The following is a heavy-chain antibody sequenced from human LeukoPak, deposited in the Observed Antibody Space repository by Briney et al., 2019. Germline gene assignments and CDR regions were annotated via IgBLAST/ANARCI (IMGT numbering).Heavy chain of an antibody. V-gene: IGHV3-15*01. D-gene: IGHD7-27*01. CDR2: IKSKTDGGTT. Sequence: GGSLRLSCAASGFTFSNAWMSWVRQAPGKGLEWVGRIKSKTDGGTTDYAAPVKGRFTISRDDSKNTLYLQMNSLKTEDTAVYYCTTAKDNSGYYYYYMDVWGKGTTVTVSS. CDR3: TTAKDNSGYYYYYMDV. J-gene: IGHJ6*03. CDR1: GFTFSNAW.